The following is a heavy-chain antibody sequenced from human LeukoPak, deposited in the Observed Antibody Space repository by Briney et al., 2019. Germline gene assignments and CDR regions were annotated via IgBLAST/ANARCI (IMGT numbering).Heavy chain of an antibody. D-gene: IGHD2-15*01. CDR2: IYSSGST. V-gene: IGHV4-4*07. CDR3: AKGHCSGGSCYRGWFDP. CDR1: DGSISSYY. Sequence: SETLSLTCTVSDGSISSYYWNWIRQPAGKGLEWIGRIYSSGSTNYNPSLKSRVTMSVDTSKNQFSLNLSSVTAADTALYYCAKGHCSGGSCYRGWFDPWGQGTLVTVSS. J-gene: IGHJ5*02.